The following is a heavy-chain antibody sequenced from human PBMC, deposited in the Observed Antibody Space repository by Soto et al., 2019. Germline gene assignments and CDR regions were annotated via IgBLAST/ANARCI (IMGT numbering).Heavy chain of an antibody. CDR1: GLTVSSSY. Sequence: VGSLRLSCAASGLTVSSSYMSWVRQAPGKGLQWVSVIYSAGSTCYANSVKGRFTISRDISTNMVYLQMSSLTDEDTAVYYCARAREPGYSSAILFDICGQRALVTVSS. J-gene: IGHJ4*02. V-gene: IGHV3-53*01. CDR3: ARAREPGYSSAILFDI. CDR2: IYSAGST. D-gene: IGHD5-18*01.